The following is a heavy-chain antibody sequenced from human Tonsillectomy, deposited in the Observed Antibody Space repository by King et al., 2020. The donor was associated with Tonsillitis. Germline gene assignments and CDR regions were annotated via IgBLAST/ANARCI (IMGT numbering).Heavy chain of an antibody. J-gene: IGHJ4*02. CDR1: VFTFSSYG. V-gene: IGHV3-30*18. D-gene: IGHD1-1*01. Sequence: VQLVESGGGVVQPGRSLRLSCAASVFTFSSYGMHWVRQAPGKGLEWVAVISYDGSNKYYADYVKGRFTISRDKSKNTLYLQMNSLRAEDTAVYYCAKDNGTYFDYWGQGTLVTVSS. CDR2: ISYDGSNK. CDR3: AKDNGTYFDY.